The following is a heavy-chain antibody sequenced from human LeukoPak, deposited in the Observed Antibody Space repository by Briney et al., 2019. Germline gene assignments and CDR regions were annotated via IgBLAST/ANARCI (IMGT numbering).Heavy chain of an antibody. Sequence: GGSLRLSCAASGFTFSTFWMHWVRQAPGKGLMWVSQINNDGSDTKYADSVKGRFTISRDNAKNTVYPQMNSLRADDTAVYYCARDPLLWELPSDYWGQGTLVTVSS. CDR3: ARDPLLWELPSDY. J-gene: IGHJ4*02. CDR1: GFTFSTFW. CDR2: INNDGSDT. V-gene: IGHV3-74*03. D-gene: IGHD1-26*01.